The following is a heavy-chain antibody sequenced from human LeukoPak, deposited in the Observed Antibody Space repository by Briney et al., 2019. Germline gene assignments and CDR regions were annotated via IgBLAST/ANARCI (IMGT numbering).Heavy chain of an antibody. CDR2: INPNSGGT. J-gene: IGHJ4*02. CDR1: GYTFTGYY. D-gene: IGHD2-2*01. Sequence: GASVKVSCKASGYTFTGYYMHWVRQAPGQGLEWMGWINPNSGGTNYPQKFQGRVTMTRDTSISTAYMELSRLRSNDTAVYYCARGKRVVPAATNPFDYWGQGTLVTVSS. CDR3: ARGKRVVPAATNPFDY. V-gene: IGHV1-2*02.